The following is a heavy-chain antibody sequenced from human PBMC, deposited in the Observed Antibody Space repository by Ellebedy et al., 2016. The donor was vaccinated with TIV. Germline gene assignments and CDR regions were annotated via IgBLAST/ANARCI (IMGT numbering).Heavy chain of an antibody. D-gene: IGHD3-16*01. Sequence: PGGSLRLSCSASGFTFTTYAMHWVRQAPGKGLEYVSAITGDGGSTYYADSVKGRFTISRDNSKHTLYLQMSSLIAEDTAMYYCVKAWGDWGQGTLVTVSS. J-gene: IGHJ4*02. V-gene: IGHV3-64D*06. CDR3: VKAWGD. CDR1: GFTFTTYA. CDR2: ITGDGGST.